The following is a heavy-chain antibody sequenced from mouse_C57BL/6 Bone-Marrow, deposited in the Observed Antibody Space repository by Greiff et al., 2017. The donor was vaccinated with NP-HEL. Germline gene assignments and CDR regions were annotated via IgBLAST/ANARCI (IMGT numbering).Heavy chain of an antibody. J-gene: IGHJ2*01. V-gene: IGHV5-12*01. D-gene: IGHD1-1*01. CDR2: ISNGGGST. CDR1: GFTFSDYY. Sequence: EVQVVESGGGLVQPGGSLKLSCAASGFTFSDYYMYWVRQTPEKRLEWVAYISNGGGSTYYLDTVKGRFTISRDNAKNTLYLQMSRLKSEDTAMYYCARHVDYGSSFFFDYWGQGTTLTVSS. CDR3: ARHVDYGSSFFFDY.